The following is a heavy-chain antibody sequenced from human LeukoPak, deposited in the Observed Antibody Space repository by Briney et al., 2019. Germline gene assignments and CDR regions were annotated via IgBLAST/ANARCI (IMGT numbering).Heavy chain of an antibody. CDR3: ARDVHYDYVWGSYRTSPFQH. CDR1: GFTFSSYA. J-gene: IGHJ1*01. Sequence: GRSLRLSCAASGFTFSSYAMHWVRQAPGKGLEGVAVISYDGSNKYYADSVKGRFTISRDNSKNTLYLQMNSLRAEDTAVYYCARDVHYDYVWGSYRTSPFQHWGQGTLVTVSS. D-gene: IGHD3-16*02. V-gene: IGHV3-30-3*01. CDR2: ISYDGSNK.